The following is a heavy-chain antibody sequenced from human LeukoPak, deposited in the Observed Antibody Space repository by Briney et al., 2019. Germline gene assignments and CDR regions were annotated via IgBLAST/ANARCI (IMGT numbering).Heavy chain of an antibody. CDR3: ARALMVTFGGVIVRDSDLFDY. D-gene: IGHD3-16*02. CDR1: GYTFTTYG. Sequence: ASVKVSCKASGYTFTTYGISWVRQAPGQGLEWMGWISGYNGNTNYAQKLQGRVTMTTDTSTNTAYMELRSLRSDDTAVYYCARALMVTFGGVIVRDSDLFDYWGQGTLVTVSS. CDR2: ISGYNGNT. J-gene: IGHJ4*02. V-gene: IGHV1-18*01.